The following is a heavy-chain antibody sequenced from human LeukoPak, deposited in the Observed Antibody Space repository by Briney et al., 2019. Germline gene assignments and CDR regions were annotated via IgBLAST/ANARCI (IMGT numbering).Heavy chain of an antibody. CDR2: ISGGGETT. Sequence: PGGSLRLSCAASGFAFSSYAMSWVRQAPGKGLERVSAISGGGETTWYADSVKGRFTMSRDNSRNMLHLEMNSLRAEDTALYYCARDKIGFYQPYDYWGQGTLVTVSS. CDR3: ARDKIGFYQPYDY. J-gene: IGHJ4*02. V-gene: IGHV3-23*01. CDR1: GFAFSSYA. D-gene: IGHD2-2*01.